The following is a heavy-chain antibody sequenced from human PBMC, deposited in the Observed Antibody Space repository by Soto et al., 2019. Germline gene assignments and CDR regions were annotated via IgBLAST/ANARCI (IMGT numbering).Heavy chain of an antibody. CDR3: AGESSGSCGYVAYHYGVVV. V-gene: IGHV1-2*02. CDR2: INPNTGDT. D-gene: IGHD5-12*01. J-gene: IGHJ6*02. Sequence: ASVKVSCKASGYTLTDYYIHWVRQAPGQGLEWMGWINPNTGDTNYAQKFQGRVTMTRDTSISTAYMELSRLRSDDTAVYFCAGESSGSCGYVAYHYGVVVPCPAITLTL. CDR1: GYTLTDYY.